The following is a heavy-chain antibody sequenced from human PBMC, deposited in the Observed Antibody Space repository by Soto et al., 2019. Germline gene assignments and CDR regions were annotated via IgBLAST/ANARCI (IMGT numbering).Heavy chain of an antibody. Sequence: QITLKESGPTLVKPTQTLTLTCTFSGFSLSTSGVGVGWIRQPPGKALEWLALIYWDDDKRYSPSLKSRLTITKDTSKNQVVLTMTNMDPVDTATYYCAPIGQLWPRADAFDIWGQGTMVTVSS. CDR1: GFSLSTSGVG. D-gene: IGHD5-18*01. V-gene: IGHV2-5*02. CDR2: IYWDDDK. CDR3: APIGQLWPRADAFDI. J-gene: IGHJ3*02.